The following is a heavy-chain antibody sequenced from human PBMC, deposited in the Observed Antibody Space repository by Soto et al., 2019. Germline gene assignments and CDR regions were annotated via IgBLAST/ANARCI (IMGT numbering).Heavy chain of an antibody. CDR2: IYYSGST. CDR1: GGSISSGDYY. Sequence: QVQLQESGPGLVKPSQTLSLTCTVSGGSISSGDYYWSWIRQHPGKGLEWIGYIYYSGSTYYNPSLKSRVTISVDTSKNQCSLKLGSVTAADTAVYYCARWWSGSRQGFDPWGQGTLVTVSS. V-gene: IGHV4-31*03. J-gene: IGHJ5*02. CDR3: ARWWSGSRQGFDP. D-gene: IGHD3-3*01.